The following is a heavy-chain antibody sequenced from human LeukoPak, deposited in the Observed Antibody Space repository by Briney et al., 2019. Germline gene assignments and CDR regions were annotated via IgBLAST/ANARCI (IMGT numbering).Heavy chain of an antibody. V-gene: IGHV3-7*01. Sequence: GGSLRLSCAASGFTFSDSYMTWVRQAPGKGLEWMANIKRNGIETYYVDSVKGRFTISRDNAKNSLYLQMNSLRPEDTALYYCARGYFDMDVWGKGTTVTVSS. J-gene: IGHJ6*03. CDR2: IKRNGIET. CDR3: ARGYFDMDV. CDR1: GFTFSDSY.